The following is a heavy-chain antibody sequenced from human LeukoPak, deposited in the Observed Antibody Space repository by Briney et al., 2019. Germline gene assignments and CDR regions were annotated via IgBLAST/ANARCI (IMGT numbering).Heavy chain of an antibody. CDR1: GFTFSSYS. CDR3: ARGIRGSHEDY. Sequence: GGSLRLSCAASGFTFSSYSMHWVRQAPGKGLEWVSSISTTTYTYYADSVKGRFTISRDNAKNSLYLQMNSLRAEDTAVYYCARGIRGSHEDYWGQGTLVTVSS. J-gene: IGHJ4*02. V-gene: IGHV3-21*04. D-gene: IGHD2-15*01. CDR2: ISTTTYT.